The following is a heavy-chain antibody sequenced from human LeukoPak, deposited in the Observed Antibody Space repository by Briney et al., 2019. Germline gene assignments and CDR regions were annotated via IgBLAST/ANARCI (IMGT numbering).Heavy chain of an antibody. D-gene: IGHD3-3*01. CDR1: GFTFSSDA. J-gene: IGHJ4*02. CDR3: ASRFEWLSSFDY. CDR2: ISHDGSSE. V-gene: IGHV3-30*03. Sequence: GGSLRLSCAASGFTFSSDAMHWVRQAPGKGLEWVALISHDGSSEYYADSMKGRFTISRDNSKNTFYLQMNSLRPENTAAYYCASRFEWLSSFDYWGQGTLVTVSS.